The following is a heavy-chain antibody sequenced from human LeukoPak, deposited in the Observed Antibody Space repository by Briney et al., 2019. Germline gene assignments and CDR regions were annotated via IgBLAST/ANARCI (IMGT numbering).Heavy chain of an antibody. CDR1: GGSFSGYY. V-gene: IGHV4-34*01. CDR2: INHSGST. D-gene: IGHD6-19*01. Sequence: PSETLSLTCAVYGGSFSGYYWSWIRQPPGKGLEWIGEINHSGSTNYNPSLKSRVTISVDTSKNQFSLKLSSVTAADTAVYYCARGHSSGWYYSGYYYYMDVWGKGTTVTVSS. CDR3: ARGHSSGWYYSGYYYYMDV. J-gene: IGHJ6*03.